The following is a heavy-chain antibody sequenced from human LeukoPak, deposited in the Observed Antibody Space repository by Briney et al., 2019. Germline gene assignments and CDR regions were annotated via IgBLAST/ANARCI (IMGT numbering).Heavy chain of an antibody. CDR1: GFTFSSYA. Sequence: GGSLRLSCAASGFTFSSYAMTWVRQAPGKGLEWVSTISGSGGNTYYADSVKGRFTISRDNSKNTLYLQMNSLRAEDTAVYYCAKVGVGWVAFEHWGQGTLVTVSS. CDR3: AKVGVGWVAFEH. CDR2: ISGSGGNT. D-gene: IGHD3-16*01. V-gene: IGHV3-23*01. J-gene: IGHJ4*02.